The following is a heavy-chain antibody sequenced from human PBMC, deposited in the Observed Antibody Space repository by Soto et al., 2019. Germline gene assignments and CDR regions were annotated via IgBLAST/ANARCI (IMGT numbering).Heavy chain of an antibody. CDR2: ISGSGGIT. V-gene: IGHV3-23*01. CDR1: GFTFSSYA. D-gene: IGHD6-13*01. CDR3: AKDLGYGSSWRYALDM. Sequence: VGSLRLSCAASGFTFSSYAMSWVRQAPGQGLEWVSGISGSGGITHYADSVKGRFTISRDNSRNTLHLQMISLRAEDTGVYYCAKDLGYGSSWRYALDMWGQGTLVTVSS. J-gene: IGHJ3*02.